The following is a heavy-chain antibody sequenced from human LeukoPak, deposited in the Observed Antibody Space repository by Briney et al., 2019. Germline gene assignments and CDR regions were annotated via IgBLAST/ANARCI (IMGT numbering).Heavy chain of an antibody. CDR1: GFIFDDYG. Sequence: PGGSLRLSCAASGFIFDDYGMRWVRQAPGKGLEGLCGINWNGGSTGYADSVKGRFTISRDNAKNSLYLQMNSLRAEDTALYYCARAPYSSGWYDYWGQGTLVTVSS. CDR3: ARAPYSSGWYDY. D-gene: IGHD6-19*01. J-gene: IGHJ1*01. V-gene: IGHV3-20*04. CDR2: INWNGGST.